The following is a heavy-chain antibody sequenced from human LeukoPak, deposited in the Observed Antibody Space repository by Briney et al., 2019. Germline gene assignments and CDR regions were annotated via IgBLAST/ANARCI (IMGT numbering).Heavy chain of an antibody. Sequence: GGSLRLSCAASGFTFSSYAMSWDRQAPGKGLEWVSAISGSGGSTYYADSVKGRFTISRDNSKNTLYLQMNSLRAEDTAVYYCAKDRPDKYYGDYFGYYYYYGMDVWGQGTTVTVSS. J-gene: IGHJ6*02. CDR3: AKDRPDKYYGDYFGYYYYYGMDV. CDR1: GFTFSSYA. D-gene: IGHD4-17*01. V-gene: IGHV3-23*01. CDR2: ISGSGGST.